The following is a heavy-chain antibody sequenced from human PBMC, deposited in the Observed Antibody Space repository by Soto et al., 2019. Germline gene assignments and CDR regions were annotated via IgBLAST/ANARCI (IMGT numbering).Heavy chain of an antibody. CDR2: IKQDGSET. Sequence: GGSLRLSCGASGLTFSNYWMSWVRQAPGKGLEWVANIKQDGSETYYVDSVKGRFTISRDNAKNSLYLQMNSLRAEDTAVYYCTRVANYYDMDYWGQGTLVTVSS. CDR3: TRVANYYDMDY. V-gene: IGHV3-7*03. D-gene: IGHD3-22*01. J-gene: IGHJ4*02. CDR1: GLTFSNYW.